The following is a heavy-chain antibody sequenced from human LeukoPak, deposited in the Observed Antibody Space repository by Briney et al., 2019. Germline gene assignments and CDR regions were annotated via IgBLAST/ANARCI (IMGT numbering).Heavy chain of an antibody. V-gene: IGHV3-74*01. CDR2: INSDGRST. Sequence: GGSLRLSCAASGFTFSSYWMHWVRQAPGKGLVWVSRINSDGRSTSYADSVKGRFTISRDNAKNTLYLQMNRLRVEDTAVYYCARLDIVVVPSAYSWFDPWGQGTLVTVSS. CDR3: ARLDIVVVPSAYSWFDP. D-gene: IGHD2-2*01. CDR1: GFTFSSYW. J-gene: IGHJ5*02.